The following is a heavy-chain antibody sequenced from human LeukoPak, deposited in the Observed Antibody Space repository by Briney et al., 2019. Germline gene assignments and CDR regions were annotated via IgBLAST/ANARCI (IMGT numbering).Heavy chain of an antibody. CDR2: IKQDGSEK. D-gene: IGHD2-15*01. J-gene: IGHJ4*02. CDR1: AFTFSSYW. Sequence: GGSLRLSCVASAFTFSSYWMTWVRQAPGKGLEWVASIKQDGSEKYYVDSVKGRFIISRDNAKNSLYLQMNSLRAEDTAVYYCARDGGYCSGGTCYSTHWGQGTLVTVSS. CDR3: ARDGGYCSGGTCYSTH. V-gene: IGHV3-7*03.